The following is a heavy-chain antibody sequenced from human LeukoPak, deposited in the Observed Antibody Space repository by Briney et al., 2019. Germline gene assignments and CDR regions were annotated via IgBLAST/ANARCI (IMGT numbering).Heavy chain of an antibody. D-gene: IGHD3-22*01. CDR3: ASLGHDSSGH. J-gene: IGHJ4*02. Sequence: SETLSLTCAVYGGSFSGYYWSWIRQPPGKGLEWIGEINHSGSTNYNPSLKSRVTISVDTSKNQFSLKLSSVTAADTAVYYCASLGHDSSGHWGQGTPVTVSS. CDR1: GGSFSGYY. CDR2: INHSGST. V-gene: IGHV4-34*01.